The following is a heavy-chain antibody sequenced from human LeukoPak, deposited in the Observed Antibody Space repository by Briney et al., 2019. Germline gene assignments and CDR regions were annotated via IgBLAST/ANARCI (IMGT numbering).Heavy chain of an antibody. J-gene: IGHJ4*02. CDR1: GYSFTAYY. CDR2: NNPNNGGT. D-gene: IGHD3-10*01. CDR3: ARGLSYYSASGSYYNLPDY. Sequence: ASVMVSCKASGYSFTAYYVHWVRQAPGQGLEWMGWNNPNNGGTDYAQKFQGRVTMTRDTSSSTAFMELSRLKSDDTAVYYCARGLSYYSASGSYYNLPDYWGQGTLVTVSS. V-gene: IGHV1-2*02.